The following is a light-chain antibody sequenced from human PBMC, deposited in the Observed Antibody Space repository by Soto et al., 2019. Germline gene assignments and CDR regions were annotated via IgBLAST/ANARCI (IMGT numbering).Light chain of an antibody. V-gene: IGKV3-11*01. Sequence: EIVLTQSPATLSLSPGERATLSCRASQSVSSYLAWYQQKPGQAPRLLIYDASNRPTGIPARFSGSGHGTDFGVPTCSLEPEEFAIYYCQQRSKWPPVTFGGGTMVEIK. J-gene: IGKJ4*01. CDR2: DAS. CDR3: QQRSKWPPVT. CDR1: QSVSSY.